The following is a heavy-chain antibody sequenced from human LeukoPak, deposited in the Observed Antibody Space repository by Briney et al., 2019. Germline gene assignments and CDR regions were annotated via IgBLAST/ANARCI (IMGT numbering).Heavy chain of an antibody. V-gene: IGHV3-30-3*01. D-gene: IGHD5-18*01. J-gene: IGHJ3*02. Sequence: GGSLRPSCAASGFTFSSYAMSWVRQAPGKGLEWVAVISYDGSNKYYADSVKGRFTISRDNSKNTLYLQMNSLRAEDTAVYYCARVERGYSYTGAFDIWGQGTMVTVSS. CDR3: ARVERGYSYTGAFDI. CDR2: ISYDGSNK. CDR1: GFTFSSYA.